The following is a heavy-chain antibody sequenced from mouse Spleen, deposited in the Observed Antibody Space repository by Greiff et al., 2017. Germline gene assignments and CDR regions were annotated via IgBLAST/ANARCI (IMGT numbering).Heavy chain of an antibody. D-gene: IGHD2-1*01. V-gene: IGHV1-66*01. CDR3: ARGGYGNGFAY. Sequence: VKLQESGPELVKPGASVKMSCKASGYTFTSYYIHWVKQRPGQGLEWIGWIYPGDGSTNYNEKFKGKATLTADTSSSTAYMQLSSLTSEDSAIYYCARGGYGNGFAYWGQGTLVTVSA. CDR1: GYTFTSYY. J-gene: IGHJ3*01. CDR2: IYPGDGST.